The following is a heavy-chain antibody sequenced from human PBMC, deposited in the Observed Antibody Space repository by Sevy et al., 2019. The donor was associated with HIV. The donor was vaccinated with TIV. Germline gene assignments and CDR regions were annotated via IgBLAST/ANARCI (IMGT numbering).Heavy chain of an antibody. CDR1: GDSVSSIRTS. CDR3: AERTNDVFYYGIDV. Sequence: SQTLSLTCAISGDSVSSIRTSWNWIRQSPSRGLEWLGRTYYRSKWYNDYATSVKSRITINADTSKNQVSLQLNSVTPEDTAVYYCAERTNDVFYYGIDVWGQGTTVTVS. CDR2: TYYRSKWYN. J-gene: IGHJ6*02. V-gene: IGHV6-1*01.